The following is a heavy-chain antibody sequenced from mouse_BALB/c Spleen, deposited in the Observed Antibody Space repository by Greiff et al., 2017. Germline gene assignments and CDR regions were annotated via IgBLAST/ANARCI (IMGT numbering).Heavy chain of an antibody. V-gene: IGHV2-3*01. CDR3: AKRGVRRGSYAMDY. J-gene: IGHJ4*01. CDR2: IWSDGST. CDR1: GFSFTSYG. D-gene: IGHD2-14*01. Sequence: VHLVESGPGLVAPSQSLSITCTVSGFSFTSYGVSWVLQPPGKGLEWLGVIWSDGSTNYHSALISRLSISTDNSNSHDFLKLNSLQTDDTATYYCAKRGVRRGSYAMDYWGQGTSVTVSS.